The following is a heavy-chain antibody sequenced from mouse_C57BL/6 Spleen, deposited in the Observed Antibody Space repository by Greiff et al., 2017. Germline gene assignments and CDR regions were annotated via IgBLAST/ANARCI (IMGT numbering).Heavy chain of an antibody. CDR3: ARVDLGRPFAY. J-gene: IGHJ3*01. CDR2: ISGGGGNT. Sequence: DVKLVESGGGLVKPGGSLKLSCAASGFTFSSYTMSWVRQTPEKRLEWVATISGGGGNTYYPDSVKGRFTISRDNAKNTLYLQMSSLRSEDTALYYCARVDLGRPFAYWAKGLWSLSLQ. D-gene: IGHD4-1*01. CDR1: GFTFSSYT. V-gene: IGHV5-9*01.